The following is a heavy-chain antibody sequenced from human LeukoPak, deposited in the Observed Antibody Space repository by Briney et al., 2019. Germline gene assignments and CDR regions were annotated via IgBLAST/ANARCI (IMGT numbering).Heavy chain of an antibody. CDR3: ARMSSYCDY. J-gene: IGHJ4*02. CDR2: IKPDGSEK. CDR1: GFTLSSHH. D-gene: IGHD2-2*01. Sequence: GGSLRLSCVATGFTLSSHHMNWVRQTPGKGLESVATIKPDGSEKYYVDSVKGRFTISRDNAKNSLYLQMNSLRAEDTGVYFCARMSSYCDYWGQGTLVTVSS. V-gene: IGHV3-7*01.